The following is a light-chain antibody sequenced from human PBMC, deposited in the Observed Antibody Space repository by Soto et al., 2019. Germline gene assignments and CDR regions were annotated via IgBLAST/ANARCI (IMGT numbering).Light chain of an antibody. CDR3: QQYKHWPLS. Sequence: TVMTQSPATFSVSPGERATLSCRASQGLGTNLAWYQQRPGQAPRLLIYAASTRATGVPARFSGSGSETEFTLTITTLQDDEFAVYYCQQYKHWPLSFGVGTKVETK. CDR1: QGLGTN. CDR2: AAS. J-gene: IGKJ4*01. V-gene: IGKV3-15*01.